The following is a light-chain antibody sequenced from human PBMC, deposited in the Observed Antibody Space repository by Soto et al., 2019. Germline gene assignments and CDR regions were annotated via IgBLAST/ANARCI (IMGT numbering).Light chain of an antibody. CDR2: EVN. V-gene: IGLV2-14*01. CDR3: SSHSSSSAYYV. CDR1: SSDIGDYDY. Sequence: QSALAQPAYVSGPPGQWITISGPGTSSDIGDYDYCSWYQHHSGKAPKLIIYEVNNRPSGVSNRFSGSKSVNTASLTISGLQAEDEAEYYCSSHSSSSAYYVFGTGTKVTVL. J-gene: IGLJ1*01.